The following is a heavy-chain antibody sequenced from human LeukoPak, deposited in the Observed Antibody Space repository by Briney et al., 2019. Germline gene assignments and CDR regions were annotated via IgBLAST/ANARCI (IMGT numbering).Heavy chain of an antibody. Sequence: SETLSLTCTVSGGSISPYYWSWIRQPPGKGLEWIGYVYYSGSTNYNPSLKSRVTISVDTSKSQFSLKSTSVTAADTAVYYCARGGGSGRGNWFDPWGQGSLVIVSS. CDR3: ARGGGSGRGNWFDP. CDR1: GGSISPYY. CDR2: VYYSGST. D-gene: IGHD3-10*01. J-gene: IGHJ5*02. V-gene: IGHV4-59*01.